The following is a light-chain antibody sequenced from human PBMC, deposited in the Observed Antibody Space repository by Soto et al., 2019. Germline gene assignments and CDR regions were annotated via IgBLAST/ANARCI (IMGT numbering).Light chain of an antibody. J-gene: IGKJ5*01. CDR3: QQRSSWPPT. CDR2: DAS. Sequence: EIVLTQSPATLSLSPGERATLSCRASQSVSSYLAWYQQRPGQAPRLLIYDASNRSTGAPARFSGSGSGTDFPLTISSLEPEDFAVYYCQQRSSWPPTFGQGTRLEIK. CDR1: QSVSSY. V-gene: IGKV3-11*01.